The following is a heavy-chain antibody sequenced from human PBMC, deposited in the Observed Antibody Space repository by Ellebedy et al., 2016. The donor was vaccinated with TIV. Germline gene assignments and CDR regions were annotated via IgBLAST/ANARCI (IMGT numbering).Heavy chain of an antibody. Sequence: AASVKVSCKASGYTFTSYDLNWVRQATGQGLEWMGWKTPNSGNTGYAQKFQGRVTMTRNTSISTAYMELSSLRSEDTAVYYCARGKDIVVVQAAMASSYYYYGMDVWGQGTTVTVSS. CDR2: KTPNSGNT. V-gene: IGHV1-8*01. CDR3: ARGKDIVVVQAAMASSYYYYGMDV. J-gene: IGHJ6*02. CDR1: GYTFTSYD. D-gene: IGHD2-2*01.